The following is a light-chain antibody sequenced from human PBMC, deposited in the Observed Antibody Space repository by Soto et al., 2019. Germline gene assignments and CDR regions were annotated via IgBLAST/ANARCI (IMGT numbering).Light chain of an antibody. CDR1: QGISSY. J-gene: IGKJ4*01. CDR3: QQLNSYPLN. Sequence: DIQLTQSPSFLSASVGDRVTITCRASQGISSYLAWYQQKPGKAPKLLIYAASTLQSGVPSRFSGSGSGTEFTLTISSLQPEDFATYYCQQLNSYPLNLGGGTKVEIK. V-gene: IGKV1-9*01. CDR2: AAS.